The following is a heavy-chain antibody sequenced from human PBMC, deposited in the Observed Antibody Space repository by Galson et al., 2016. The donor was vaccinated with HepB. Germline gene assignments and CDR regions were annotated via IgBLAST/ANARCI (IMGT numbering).Heavy chain of an antibody. J-gene: IGHJ4*02. D-gene: IGHD3-10*01. CDR3: AKSGFFGELDK. V-gene: IGHV3-23*01. CDR1: AGTFKHYA. Sequence: SLRLSCAVSAGTFKHYAMHWVRQAPGKGLEWVAAISGSGGRTSYEDSVRGRFTISRDNSKNTLFLRMNSVGVEDTAVYFCAKSGFFGELDKWGQGTGVVVSS. CDR2: ISGSGGRT.